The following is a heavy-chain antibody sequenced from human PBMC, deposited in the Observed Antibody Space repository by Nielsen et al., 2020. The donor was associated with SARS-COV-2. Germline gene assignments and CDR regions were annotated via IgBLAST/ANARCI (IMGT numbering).Heavy chain of an antibody. J-gene: IGHJ4*02. Sequence: GESLKISCAASGFSFSSYSMNWVRQAPGKGLEWVGFIRSKAYGGTTEYAASVKGRFTISRDDSKSIAYLQMNSLKTEDTAVYYCTRDEDYYDSSGYYPPYFDYWGQGTLVTVSS. CDR2: IRSKAYGGTT. CDR3: TRDEDYYDSSGYYPPYFDY. V-gene: IGHV3-49*04. CDR1: GFSFSSYS. D-gene: IGHD3-22*01.